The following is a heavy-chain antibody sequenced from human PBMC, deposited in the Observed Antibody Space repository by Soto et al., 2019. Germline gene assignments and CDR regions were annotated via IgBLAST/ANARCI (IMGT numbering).Heavy chain of an antibody. D-gene: IGHD1-7*01. Sequence: SGPTLVNPTQTLTLTCTFSGFSLSTSGMRVSWIRQPPGKALEWLARIDWDDDKFYNTSLKTRLTISKDSSKNQVVLTMTNMDPVDTAAYYCARAYNWNYVWGQGALVTVSS. V-gene: IGHV2-70*04. CDR3: ARAYNWNYV. J-gene: IGHJ4*02. CDR2: IDWDDDK. CDR1: GFSLSTSGMR.